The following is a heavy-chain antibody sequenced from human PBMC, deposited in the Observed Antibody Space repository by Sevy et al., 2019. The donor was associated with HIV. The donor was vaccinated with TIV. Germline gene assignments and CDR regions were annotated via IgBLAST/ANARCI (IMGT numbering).Heavy chain of an antibody. V-gene: IGHV3-9*01. CDR3: ARALGYCVVNTCYGGSVNAFDV. D-gene: IGHD2-2*01. J-gene: IGHJ3*01. CDR1: EFTFSDYA. CDR2: ISWNSGAI. Sequence: SLKISCAASEFTFSDYAMHWVRQVPGKGLEWVSGISWNSGAIGYADSVQGRFTISRDNAKSSLYLQMNSLRVEDTALYYCARALGYCVVNTCYGGSVNAFDVWGQWTMVTVSS.